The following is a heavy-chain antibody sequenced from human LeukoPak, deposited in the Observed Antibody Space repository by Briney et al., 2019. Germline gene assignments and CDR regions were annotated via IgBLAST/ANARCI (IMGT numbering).Heavy chain of an antibody. V-gene: IGHV1-69*06. Sequence: ASVKVSCKASGGTFSSYAISWVRQAPGQGLEWMGGIIPIFGTANYAQKFQGRVTITADKSTSTLYMELSSLKSEDTAMYYCVRERERGTYFLWGQGTLVTASS. CDR2: IIPIFGTA. D-gene: IGHD3-10*01. CDR3: VRERERGTYFL. CDR1: GGTFSSYA. J-gene: IGHJ4*02.